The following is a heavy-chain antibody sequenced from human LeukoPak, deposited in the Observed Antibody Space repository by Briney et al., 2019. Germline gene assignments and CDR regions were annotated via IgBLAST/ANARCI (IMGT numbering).Heavy chain of an antibody. D-gene: IGHD5-24*01. CDR3: ARGETMDV. CDR1: EFSFETYW. Sequence: GGSLRLSCVALEFSFETYWMSWVRQTPGKGPEWVANINEDGSEKHYVGSVRGRFTISRDNADNSLHLQMNSLRPEDMAVYYCARGETMDVWGKGTTVTVSS. J-gene: IGHJ6*03. CDR2: INEDGSEK. V-gene: IGHV3-7*01.